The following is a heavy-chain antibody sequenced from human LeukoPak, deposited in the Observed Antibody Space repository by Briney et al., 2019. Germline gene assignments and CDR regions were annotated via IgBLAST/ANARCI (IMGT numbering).Heavy chain of an antibody. CDR2: ISGSGGST. J-gene: IGHJ6*02. D-gene: IGHD5-18*01. Sequence: GGSLRLSCAASGFTFSSYAMSWVRQAPGKGLEWVSAISGSGGSTYYADSVKGRFTISRDNSKNTLYLQMNSLRAEDTAVYYCAREGTAMDPYYYYGMDVWGQGPRSPSP. CDR1: GFTFSSYA. CDR3: AREGTAMDPYYYYGMDV. V-gene: IGHV3-23*01.